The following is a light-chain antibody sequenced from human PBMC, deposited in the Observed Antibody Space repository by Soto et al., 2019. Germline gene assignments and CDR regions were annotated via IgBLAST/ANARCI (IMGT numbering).Light chain of an antibody. CDR2: HIS. Sequence: DVVMTQSPLSLPVTLGQPASISCRSTHSLDYSDGNTYLSWFQQRPGQSPRRLIYHISDRDSGVPDRFSGSGSGTDFTLKISRVEAEDVGVYYCMQGTHWPYTFGQGTKLEIK. J-gene: IGKJ2*01. V-gene: IGKV2-30*01. CDR3: MQGTHWPYT. CDR1: HSLDYSDGNTY.